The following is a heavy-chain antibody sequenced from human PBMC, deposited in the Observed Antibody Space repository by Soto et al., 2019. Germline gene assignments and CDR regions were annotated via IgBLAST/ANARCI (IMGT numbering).Heavy chain of an antibody. CDR2: ISGSGGST. V-gene: IGHV3-23*01. Sequence: GGSLRLTCAASGFTFSSYAMSWVRQAPGKGLEWVSAISGSGGSTYYADSVKGRFTISRDNSKNTLYLHMNSLRAEDTAVYYCAKVREYCSGGSCYVAPNWFDPWGQGTLVTVSS. CDR3: AKVREYCSGGSCYVAPNWFDP. CDR1: GFTFSSYA. J-gene: IGHJ5*02. D-gene: IGHD2-15*01.